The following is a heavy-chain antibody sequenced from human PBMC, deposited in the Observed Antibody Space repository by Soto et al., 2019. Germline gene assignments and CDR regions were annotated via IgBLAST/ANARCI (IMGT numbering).Heavy chain of an antibody. V-gene: IGHV1-45*02. Sequence: SVKVSCKGSGNTFTYVYLHWVRQAPGQALEWMGWITPFNGNTKYAQKFQDRVTSTGDTSLNTAYMELSSLRSDDTAMFYCASGRYDASGYFDYWGQGTLVTVSS. CDR1: GNTFTYVY. D-gene: IGHD3-22*01. CDR2: ITPFNGNT. CDR3: ASGRYDASGYFDY. J-gene: IGHJ4*02.